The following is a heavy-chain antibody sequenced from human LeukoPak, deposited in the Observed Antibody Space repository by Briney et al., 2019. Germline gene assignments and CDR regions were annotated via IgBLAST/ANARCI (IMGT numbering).Heavy chain of an antibody. V-gene: IGHV3-66*01. D-gene: IGHD6-19*01. CDR1: GFTVSSNY. J-gene: IGHJ4*01. CDR2: IYSGGNT. CDR3: ARGSIAVAGLFDY. Sequence: PGGSLRLSCAAAGFTVSSNYMSWVRRAPEKGLEWVSVIYSGGNTYYADSVKGRFTISRDNSKNTLYLQMNSLRAEDTAVYYCARGSIAVAGLFDYWGQGTLVTVSS.